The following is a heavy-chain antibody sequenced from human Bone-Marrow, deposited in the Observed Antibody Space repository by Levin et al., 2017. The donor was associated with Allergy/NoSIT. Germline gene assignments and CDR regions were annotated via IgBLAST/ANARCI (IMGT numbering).Heavy chain of an antibody. CDR1: GYTFTSYD. Sequence: GESLKISCKAFGYTFTSYDINWVRQATGQGLEWMGWMNPNTGKTGYAQKFQGRVTMTGDSSISTAYMDLSSLTYEDTAVYYCTRGPYDDNGASEIWGQGTMVTVSS. CDR3: TRGPYDDNGASEI. V-gene: IGHV1-8*01. J-gene: IGHJ3*02. D-gene: IGHD3-22*01. CDR2: MNPNTGKT.